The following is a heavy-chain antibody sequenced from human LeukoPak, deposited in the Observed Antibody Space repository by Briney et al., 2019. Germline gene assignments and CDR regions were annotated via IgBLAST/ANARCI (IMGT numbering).Heavy chain of an antibody. CDR1: GGSISSYY. CDR2: IYYSGST. V-gene: IGHV4-59*01. D-gene: IGHD2-2*01. CDR3: ARDRDIVVVPGESYYYGMDV. J-gene: IGHJ6*02. Sequence: SETLSLTCTVSGGSISSYYWSWIRQPPGKGLEWIGYIYYSGSTNYNPSLKSRVTISVDTSKNQFSLKPSSVTAADTAVYYCARDRDIVVVPGESYYYGMDVWGQGTTVTVSS.